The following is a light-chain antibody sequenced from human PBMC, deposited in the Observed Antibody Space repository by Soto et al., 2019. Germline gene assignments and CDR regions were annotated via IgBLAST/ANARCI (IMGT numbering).Light chain of an antibody. V-gene: IGLV3-21*04. J-gene: IGLJ2*01. CDR1: NIGSKT. Sequence: SYELTQPPSVSVAPGKTARITCGGNNIGSKTVYWYQQKPGQAPVLVIYYDDHRPSGIPERYSGSNSGNTATLTISRVEAGDEADYYCQVQDSSSDRVFGGGTKVTVL. CDR3: QVQDSSSDRV. CDR2: YDD.